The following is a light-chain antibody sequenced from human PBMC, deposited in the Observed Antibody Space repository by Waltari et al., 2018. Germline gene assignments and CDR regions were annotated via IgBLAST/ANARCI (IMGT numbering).Light chain of an antibody. V-gene: IGKV3-20*01. CDR2: SAS. CDR1: QRVSRA. Sequence: DIVLTHSPGTLSLSPGERATLSCRASQRVSRALAWYQQNPGQAPRLLIYSASNRAPGIPDRFSGSGSGTDFSLIISRLEPEDFAVYYCQHYVSLPVTFGQGTKVEIK. CDR3: QHYVSLPVT. J-gene: IGKJ1*01.